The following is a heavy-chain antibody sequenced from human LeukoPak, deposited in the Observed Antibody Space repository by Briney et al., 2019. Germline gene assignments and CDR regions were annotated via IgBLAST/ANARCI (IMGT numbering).Heavy chain of an antibody. V-gene: IGHV1-18*01. Sequence: ASVKASCKASGYTFTNYGLSWVRQAPGQGLEWMGWISPYNDDTNYAQKLQGRVTMTTDTSTSPAYMELRSLRSDDTAVYYCARSRGGLRLPSYYYYGMDVWGQGTTVTVSS. D-gene: IGHD5-12*01. CDR2: ISPYNDDT. J-gene: IGHJ6*02. CDR1: GYTFTNYG. CDR3: ARSRGGLRLPSYYYYGMDV.